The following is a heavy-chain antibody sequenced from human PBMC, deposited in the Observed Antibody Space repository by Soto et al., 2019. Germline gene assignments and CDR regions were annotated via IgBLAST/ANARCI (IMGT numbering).Heavy chain of an antibody. Sequence: QVPLVQSGAEVKKPGASVTVSCKTSGYTPTNYDIGWVRQAPGQGLEWMGWISAYNGNRNSAQKLQGRLTMTTDTSTKTAYMELRSLRSDDTAVYYCARALYRRGTYCEFDTWGQGSLVTASS. CDR2: ISAYNGNR. CDR1: GYTPTNYD. D-gene: IGHD1-26*01. V-gene: IGHV1-18*01. CDR3: ARALYRRGTYCEFDT. J-gene: IGHJ4*02.